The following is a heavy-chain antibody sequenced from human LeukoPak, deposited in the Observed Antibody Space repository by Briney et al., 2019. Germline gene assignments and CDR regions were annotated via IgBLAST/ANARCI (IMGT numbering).Heavy chain of an antibody. Sequence: ASVKVSCKASGYTFTSYAMNWVRQAPGQGLEWMGWINTNTGNPTYAQGFTGRFVFSLDTSVSTAYLQISSLKAEDTAVYYCAREGYSYGSPDYYYYYMDVWGKGTTVTVS. CDR2: INTNTGNP. D-gene: IGHD5-18*01. CDR1: GYTFTSYA. J-gene: IGHJ6*03. CDR3: AREGYSYGSPDYYYYYMDV. V-gene: IGHV7-4-1*02.